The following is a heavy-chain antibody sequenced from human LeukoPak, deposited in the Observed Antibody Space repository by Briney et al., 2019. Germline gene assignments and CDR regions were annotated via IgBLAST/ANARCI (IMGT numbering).Heavy chain of an antibody. CDR1: GFTFSNYW. Sequence: GSLRLSCAASGFTFSNYWMSWVRQAPGKGLEWVANIKQDRSEKYYVDSVKGRFTISRDNAKNSLYLQMNSLRAEDTAVYYCARDPRGAAAGTGFDPWGQGTLVTVSS. J-gene: IGHJ5*02. CDR2: IKQDRSEK. CDR3: ARDPRGAAAGTGFDP. V-gene: IGHV3-7*01. D-gene: IGHD6-13*01.